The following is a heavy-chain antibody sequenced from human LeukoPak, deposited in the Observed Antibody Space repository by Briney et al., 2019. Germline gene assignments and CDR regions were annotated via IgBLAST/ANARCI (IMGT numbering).Heavy chain of an antibody. V-gene: IGHV3-48*03. J-gene: IGHJ4*02. D-gene: IGHD3-16*01. Sequence: GGSLRLSCAASGFTFSSYEMNWVRQAPGKGLEWVSYISSSGSTIYYADSVKGRFTISRDNSKNTLYLQMNSLRAEDTAVYYCAKDGPGGLRLMQRVPLDYWGQGTLVTVSS. CDR2: ISSSGSTI. CDR3: AKDGPGGLRLMQRVPLDY. CDR1: GFTFSSYE.